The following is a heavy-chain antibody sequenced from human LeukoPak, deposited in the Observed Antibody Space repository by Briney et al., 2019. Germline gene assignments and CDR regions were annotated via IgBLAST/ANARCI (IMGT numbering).Heavy chain of an antibody. CDR2: IYSGGGT. V-gene: IGHV3-53*05. CDR1: GFTVSSNY. J-gene: IGHJ4*02. CDR3: ARAPAMVTHYFDY. D-gene: IGHD5-18*01. Sequence: GGSLRLSCAASGFTVSSNYMSWVRQAPGKGLEWVSVIYSGGGTYYADSVKGRFTISRDNSKNTLYLQMNSLRAEDTAVYYCARAPAMVTHYFDYWGQGTLVTVSS.